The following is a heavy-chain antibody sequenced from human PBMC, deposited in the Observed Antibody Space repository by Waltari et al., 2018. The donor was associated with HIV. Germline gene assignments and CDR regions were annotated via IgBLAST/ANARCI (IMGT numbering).Heavy chain of an antibody. Sequence: VDLLESGGRLVQPGGSLRLSCVGSGFTFPTYPMSWVRQAPGTGLALFAGISDRGPTTFYADSVNGRFTISRDNSKNTIYLQIDSLRADDTAVYYCAKPRMEYAIRDHFFGLDVWGQGTTVTVSS. V-gene: IGHV3-23*01. J-gene: IGHJ6*02. D-gene: IGHD2-8*01. CDR2: ISDRGPTT. CDR1: GFTFPTYP. CDR3: AKPRMEYAIRDHFFGLDV.